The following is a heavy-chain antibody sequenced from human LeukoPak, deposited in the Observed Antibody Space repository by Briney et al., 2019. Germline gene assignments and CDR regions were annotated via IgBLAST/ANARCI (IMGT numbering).Heavy chain of an antibody. V-gene: IGHV4-61*02. CDR3: ARLALLYFSARHHGYFLL. J-gene: IGHJ2*01. CDR2: IYTSGST. CDR1: GGSISSGSYD. D-gene: IGHD2/OR15-2a*01. Sequence: PSETLSLTCTVSGGSISSGSYDWGWNRQPGGRGREWIVRIYTSGSTNYNPSLTSPVTTSLDTSKNHLSLKLSSVTPSDPPVYYCARLALLYFSARHHGYFLLWGRGPLLPVPS.